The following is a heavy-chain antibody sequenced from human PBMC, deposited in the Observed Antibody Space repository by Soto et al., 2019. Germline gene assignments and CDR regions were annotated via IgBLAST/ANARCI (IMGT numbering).Heavy chain of an antibody. CDR3: AGRWGSTFDY. V-gene: IGHV4-39*01. D-gene: IGHD2-15*01. J-gene: IGHJ4*02. CDR1: GDTIRSSSY. Sequence: SEPLSLTCTVSGDTIRSSSYWGWIRQPPGKGLEWIGSIYSTGNTYYNPSLNSQVTISVDTSKNQFSLNVISVTAADTAVYYCAGRWGSTFDYCGQGTLVTIS. CDR2: IYSTGNT.